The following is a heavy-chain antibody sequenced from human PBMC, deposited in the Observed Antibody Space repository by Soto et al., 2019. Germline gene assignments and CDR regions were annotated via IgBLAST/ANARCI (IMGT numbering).Heavy chain of an antibody. Sequence: SETLSLTCAVSGFSISSGYFWGWIRQPPGKGPEWLGSIYHSGTTYYNPSVKGRVTISVDTSKNQFSLKMSSVTAADTAVYYCARAPVGLDTISYFDYWGRENWSPPPQ. CDR1: GFSISSGYF. CDR2: IYHSGTT. J-gene: IGHJ4*02. CDR3: ARAPVGLDTISYFDY. D-gene: IGHD3-3*01. V-gene: IGHV4-38-2*01.